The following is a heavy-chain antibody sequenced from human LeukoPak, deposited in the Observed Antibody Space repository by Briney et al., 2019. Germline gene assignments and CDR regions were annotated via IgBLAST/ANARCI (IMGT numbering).Heavy chain of an antibody. CDR1: VGSFSGYY. J-gene: IGHJ2*01. CDR3: VREREGYFDL. V-gene: IGHV4-34*01. Sequence: SQTLSLTCAVYVGSFSGYYWSWIRQPPGEGLEWIGGINHSGSTNYNPSLKSRVTISVDTSKNQFSLKLSAVTAADTAVYYCVREREGYFDLWGRGTLVTVSS. CDR2: INHSGST.